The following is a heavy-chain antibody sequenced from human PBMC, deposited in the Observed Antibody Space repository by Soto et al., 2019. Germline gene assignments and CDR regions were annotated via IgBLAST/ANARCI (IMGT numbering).Heavy chain of an antibody. CDR2: INHSGST. CDR1: GGSFSGYY. Sequence: QVQLQQWGAGLLKPSETLSLTCAVYGGSFSGYYWSWIRQPPGKGLEWIGEINHSGSTNYNPSLKSRVTLSVDTSKNQFSLQLSAVTAADPAVYYCARGLAGHYWGQGTLVTVSS. CDR3: ARGLAGHY. J-gene: IGHJ4*02. V-gene: IGHV4-34*01.